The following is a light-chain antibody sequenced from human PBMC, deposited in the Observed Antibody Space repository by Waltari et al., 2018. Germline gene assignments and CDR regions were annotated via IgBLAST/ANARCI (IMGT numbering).Light chain of an antibody. J-gene: IGLJ1*01. CDR3: QSYDISLDAYV. Sequence: QSILTQSPSVSGAPGQTGTISCSGRYWNIGSRARHWYLQLPGAAPRPLIYRNNCRTSGVPDRFSGSKSGTSASLAITGLQAEDEADYYCQSYDISLDAYVFGTGTRVTVL. CDR2: RNN. CDR1: YWNIGSRA. V-gene: IGLV1-40*01.